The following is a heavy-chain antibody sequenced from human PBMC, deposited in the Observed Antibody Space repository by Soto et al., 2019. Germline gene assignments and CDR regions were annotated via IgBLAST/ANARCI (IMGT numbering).Heavy chain of an antibody. CDR2: ISGSGGST. CDR3: AKDNDRGVINYFDY. Sequence: GGSLRLSCAASRFNFSSYAMSWVRQAPGKGLEWVSAISGSGGSTYYADSVKGRFTISRDNSKNTLYLQMNSLRAEDTAVYYCAKDNDRGVINYFDYWGQGTLVTVSS. V-gene: IGHV3-23*01. CDR1: RFNFSSYA. D-gene: IGHD3-10*02. J-gene: IGHJ4*02.